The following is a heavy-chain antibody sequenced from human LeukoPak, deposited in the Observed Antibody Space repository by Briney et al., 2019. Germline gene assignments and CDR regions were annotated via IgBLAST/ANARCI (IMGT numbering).Heavy chain of an antibody. CDR3: ASSIRDCSSTSCYLSD. Sequence: SETLSLTCTVSGGSISSYYWSWIRQPPGKGLEWIGYIYYSGSTNYNPSLKSRVTISVDTSKNQFSLKLSSVTAADTAVYYCASSIRDCSSTSCYLSDWGQGTLVTVSS. D-gene: IGHD2-2*01. V-gene: IGHV4-59*01. J-gene: IGHJ4*02. CDR2: IYYSGST. CDR1: GGSISSYY.